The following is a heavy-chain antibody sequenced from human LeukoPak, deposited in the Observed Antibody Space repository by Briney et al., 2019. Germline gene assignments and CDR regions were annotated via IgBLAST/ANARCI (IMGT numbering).Heavy chain of an antibody. V-gene: IGHV3-23*01. CDR1: GFTFSSYA. J-gene: IGHJ4*02. CDR2: ISGSGGST. Sequence: GRSLRLSCAASGFTFSSYAMSWVRQAPGKGLEWVSAISGSGGSTYYADSVKGRFTISRDNSKNTLYLQMNSLRAEDTAVYYCAKASGLNWNQRKDYWGQGTLVTVSS. D-gene: IGHD1-1*01. CDR3: AKASGLNWNQRKDY.